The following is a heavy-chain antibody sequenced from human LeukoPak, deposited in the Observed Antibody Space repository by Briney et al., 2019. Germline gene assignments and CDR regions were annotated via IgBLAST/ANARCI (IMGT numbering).Heavy chain of an antibody. J-gene: IGHJ6*04. V-gene: IGHV4-4*09. CDR3: AAGPWELDF. CDR1: GVSINTYY. D-gene: IGHD1-26*01. CDR2: IYNGGNT. Sequence: SETLSLTCTVSGVSINTYYASWIRQAPGKGLEFIGFIYNGGNTNYNPSLKSRATISVDTSNNQFSLRLTSVTAADTAMYYCAAGPWELDFWGKGTTVTVSS.